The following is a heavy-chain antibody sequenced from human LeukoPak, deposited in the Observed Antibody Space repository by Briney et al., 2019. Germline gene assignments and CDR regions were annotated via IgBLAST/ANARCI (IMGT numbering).Heavy chain of an antibody. Sequence: GGSLRLSCAASGFTVSSNYMSWVRQAPGKGLEWVSVIYSGGNTYYADPVKGRFTISRDNSKNTLYLQMNSLRGEDTAVYYCARANRGAFDCWGQGTLVTVSS. CDR3: ARANRGAFDC. V-gene: IGHV3-53*01. D-gene: IGHD1-26*01. CDR2: IYSGGNT. CDR1: GFTVSSNY. J-gene: IGHJ4*02.